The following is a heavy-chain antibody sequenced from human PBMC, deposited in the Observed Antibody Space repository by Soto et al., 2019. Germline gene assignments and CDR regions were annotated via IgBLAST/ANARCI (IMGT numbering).Heavy chain of an antibody. D-gene: IGHD3-3*01. CDR2: IDPSDSYT. CDR1: GYTFTNYW. CDR3: AISSCPTRPGPCYDHYFYYGMDV. J-gene: IGHJ6*02. V-gene: IGHV5-10-1*01. Sequence: GESLKISCKGSGYTFTNYWISWVRQMPGKGLEWMGRIDPSDSYTNYSPSFQGHVAISCDKSINTAYLHLTSLKASDTAMYYCAISSCPTRPGPCYDHYFYYGMDVWGQGTTVTVSS.